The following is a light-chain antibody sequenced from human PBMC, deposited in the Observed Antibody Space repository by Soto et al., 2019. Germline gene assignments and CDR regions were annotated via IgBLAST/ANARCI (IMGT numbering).Light chain of an antibody. J-gene: IGLJ1*01. Sequence: QSALTQPASVSGSPGQSITISCTGTSSDVGSYNLVSWYQQLPGKAPKLMIYEGSKRPSGVSNRFSGSKSGNTASLIISGLQAEDEAVYYCCSYVASSTSYVFGTGTKVTVL. V-gene: IGLV2-23*01. CDR3: CSYVASSTSYV. CDR1: SSDVGSYNL. CDR2: EGS.